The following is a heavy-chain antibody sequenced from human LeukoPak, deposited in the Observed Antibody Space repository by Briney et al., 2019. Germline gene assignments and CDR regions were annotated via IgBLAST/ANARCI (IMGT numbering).Heavy chain of an antibody. CDR3: ARLYDILTGSPEVDV. CDR2: IRNDGSII. D-gene: IGHD3-9*01. J-gene: IGHJ6*02. V-gene: IGHV3-30*02. CDR1: GFTFSSYG. Sequence: PGGSLRLSCAASGFTFSSYGMHWIRQAPGKGLEWVAFIRNDGSIIYNADSVKGRFTISRDNTKNTLYLQMNSLRADDTAVYYCARLYDILTGSPEVDVWGQGTTVTVSS.